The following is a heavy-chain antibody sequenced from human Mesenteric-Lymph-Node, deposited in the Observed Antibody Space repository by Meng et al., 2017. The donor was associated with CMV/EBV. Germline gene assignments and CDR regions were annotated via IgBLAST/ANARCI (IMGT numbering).Heavy chain of an antibody. D-gene: IGHD3-22*01. CDR1: GFTFSSYA. CDR2: ISGSGGGT. J-gene: IGHJ4*02. Sequence: GGSLRLSCVASGFTFSSYAMSWVRQAPGKGLEWVSGISGSGGGTYYADSVKGRFTISRDNSKNTLYLQMNSLRAEDTAVYYCAKESGSYDSGAHYDYWGQGTLVTVSS. CDR3: AKESGSYDSGAHYDY. V-gene: IGHV3-23*01.